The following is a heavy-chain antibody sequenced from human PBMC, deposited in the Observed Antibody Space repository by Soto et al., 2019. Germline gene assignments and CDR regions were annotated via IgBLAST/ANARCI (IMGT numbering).Heavy chain of an antibody. V-gene: IGHV5-10-1*01. CDR2: IDPSDSYA. CDR3: ARVGRSGYYYVRYYYYGMDV. CDR1: GYSFTSYW. J-gene: IGHJ6*02. Sequence: PGESLKISYKGSGYSFTSYWISWVRQMPGKGLEWMGRIDPSDSYANYSPSFQGHVTISADKSISTAYLQWSSLKASDTAMYYCARVGRSGYYYVRYYYYGMDVWGQGTTVTVSS. D-gene: IGHD3-22*01.